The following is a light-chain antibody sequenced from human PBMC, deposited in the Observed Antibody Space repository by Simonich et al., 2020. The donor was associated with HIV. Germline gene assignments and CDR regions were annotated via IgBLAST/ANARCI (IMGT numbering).Light chain of an antibody. Sequence: DIVMTQSPDSLAVSLGERATINCKSSQSVLSSSNNKNYLTWYQKKPGQPPTLLFYWASTRESGGSERFSGSGSETDFTLTITSLQAEDVAVYFCQQYYSTLLTFGEGTKVEIK. V-gene: IGKV4-1*01. CDR2: WAS. CDR1: QSVLSSSNNKNY. CDR3: QQYYSTLLT. J-gene: IGKJ4*01.